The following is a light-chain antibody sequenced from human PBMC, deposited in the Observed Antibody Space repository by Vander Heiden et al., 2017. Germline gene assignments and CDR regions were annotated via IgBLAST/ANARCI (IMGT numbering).Light chain of an antibody. V-gene: IGKV2-28*01. Sequence: DSGMTQSPLSLSVTPGEPASISCRSSQSLLHSNGYNYLDWYLQKPGQSPQLLIYLGSNRASGVPDRISGSGSGTDFTLKISRVEAEDVGVYYCMQALQTKVTFGAGTKVEIK. J-gene: IGKJ4*01. CDR1: QSLLHSNGYNY. CDR2: LGS. CDR3: MQALQTKVT.